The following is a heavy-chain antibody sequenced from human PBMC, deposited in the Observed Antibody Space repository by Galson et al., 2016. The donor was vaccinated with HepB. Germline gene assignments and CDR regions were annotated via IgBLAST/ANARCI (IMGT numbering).Heavy chain of an antibody. D-gene: IGHD3-10*02. V-gene: IGHV4-34*01. CDR3: ARGKSVRVVGYYYYYGMDV. Sequence: ETLSLTCAVYGGSFSGYYWGWIRQPPGKGLEWIGKINHSGSSNYNPSLKSRVTISVDTSKSQFSLGLTSVTAADTAVYYCARGKSVRVVGYYYYYGMDVWGQGTTVTVS. J-gene: IGHJ6*02. CDR1: GGSFSGYY. CDR2: INHSGSS.